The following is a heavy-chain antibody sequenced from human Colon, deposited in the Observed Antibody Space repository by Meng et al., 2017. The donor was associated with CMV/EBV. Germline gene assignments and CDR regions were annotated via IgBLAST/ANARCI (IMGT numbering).Heavy chain of an antibody. CDR1: GGSFSGYY. Sequence: SETLSLTCAVYGGSFSGYYWSWIRQPPGKGLEWIGEINHSGSTNYNPSLKSRVTISVDTSKNQFSLKLSSETAADTAVYYCARGYWWGSPWGQGTLVTVSS. CDR2: INHSGST. D-gene: IGHD2-8*02. J-gene: IGHJ5*02. CDR3: ARGYWWGSP. V-gene: IGHV4-34*01.